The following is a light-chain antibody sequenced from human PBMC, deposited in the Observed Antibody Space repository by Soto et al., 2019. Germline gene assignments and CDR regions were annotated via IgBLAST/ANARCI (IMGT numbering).Light chain of an antibody. Sequence: QSALTQPASVSGSPGQSIAFSCTEVRTDVDGFDYVSWYQQHPGQAPQLIIYDVYNRPSGVSHRFSGSKSGDTASLTISGLRVEDEVYSSCTSYLSSPPFYVSGPGPKFPVL. V-gene: IGLV2-14*03. CDR2: DVY. CDR1: RTDVDGFDY. CDR3: TSYLSSPPFYV. J-gene: IGLJ1*01.